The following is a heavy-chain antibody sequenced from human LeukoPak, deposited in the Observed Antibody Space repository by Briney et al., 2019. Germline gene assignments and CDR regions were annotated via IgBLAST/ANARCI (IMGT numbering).Heavy chain of an antibody. D-gene: IGHD5-18*01. CDR3: AKGNRYSYGCFDY. J-gene: IGHJ4*02. Sequence: PGGSLRLPCAASGFTFSSYAMSWVRQAPGKGLEWVSVISGSGGSTYYADSVKGRFTISRDNSKNTLYLQMNSLRAEDTAVYYCAKGNRYSYGCFDYWGQGTLVTVSS. CDR1: GFTFSSYA. V-gene: IGHV3-23*01. CDR2: ISGSGGST.